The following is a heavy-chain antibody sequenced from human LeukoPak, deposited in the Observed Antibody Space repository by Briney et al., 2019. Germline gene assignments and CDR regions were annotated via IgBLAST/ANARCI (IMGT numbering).Heavy chain of an antibody. CDR1: GGSISSGSYY. V-gene: IGHV4-61*02. CDR3: ASSECGGDCYYYYYYMDV. J-gene: IGHJ6*03. Sequence: PSETLSLTCTVSGGSISSGSYYWSWIRQPAGKGLEWIGRIYTSGSTNYNPSLKSRVTISVDTSKNQFSLELSSVTAADTAVYYCASSECGGDCYYYYYYMDVWGKGTTVTVSS. D-gene: IGHD2-21*01. CDR2: IYTSGST.